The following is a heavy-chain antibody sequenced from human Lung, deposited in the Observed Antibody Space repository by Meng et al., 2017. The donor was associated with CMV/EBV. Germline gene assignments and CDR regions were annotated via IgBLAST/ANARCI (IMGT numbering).Heavy chain of an antibody. CDR2: INPNSGGT. Sequence: SXXVSXXASGYTFTGYYMHWVRQAPGQGLEWMGWINPNSGGTNYAQKFQGRVTMTRDTSISTAYMELSRLRSDDTAVYYCARNGYCSSTSCYRYGMDVWGQGXMVTVSS. CDR3: ARNGYCSSTSCYRYGMDV. D-gene: IGHD2-2*01. J-gene: IGHJ6*02. CDR1: GYTFTGYY. V-gene: IGHV1-2*02.